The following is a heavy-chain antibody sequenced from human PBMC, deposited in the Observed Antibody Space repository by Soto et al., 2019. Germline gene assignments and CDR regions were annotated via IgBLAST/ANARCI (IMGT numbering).Heavy chain of an antibody. Sequence: ASVTVACSASGGTFSSYAISWVRQAPGQGLEWMGGIIPIFGTANYAQKFQGRVTITADESTSTAYMELSSLRSEDTAVYYCAREGFRAPYNWNDAQLSNPLWGQGTLVPVSS. CDR1: GGTFSSYA. V-gene: IGHV1-69*01. J-gene: IGHJ4*02. CDR3: AREGFRAPYNWNDAQLSNPL. D-gene: IGHD1-1*01. CDR2: IIPIFGTA.